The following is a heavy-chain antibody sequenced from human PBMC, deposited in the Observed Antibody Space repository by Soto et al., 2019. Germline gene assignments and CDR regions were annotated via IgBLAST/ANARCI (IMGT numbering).Heavy chain of an antibody. V-gene: IGHV3-23*01. J-gene: IGHJ3*02. D-gene: IGHD2-21*02. Sequence: GGSLRLSCAASGFTFSTYAMTWVRQAPGKGLEWVSAISGGGGGTYYADSVKGRFTISRDNSKNTLYLQMNSLRAEDTAIYYCAKFLRAAVPNDPFDIWGQGTMVTV. CDR1: GFTFSTYA. CDR3: AKFLRAAVPNDPFDI. CDR2: ISGGGGGT.